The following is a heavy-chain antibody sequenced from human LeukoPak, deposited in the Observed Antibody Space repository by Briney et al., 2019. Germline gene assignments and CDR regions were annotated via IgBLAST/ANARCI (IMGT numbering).Heavy chain of an antibody. CDR1: GGSISSSSYY. CDR2: IYYSGST. Sequence: SETLSLTCTVSGGSISSSSYYWGWIRQPPGKGQEWIGSIYYSGSTYYNPSLKSRVTISVDTSKNQFSLKLSSVTAADTAVYYCARPGYYYDSSGYFDYWGQGTLVTVSS. V-gene: IGHV4-39*01. D-gene: IGHD3-22*01. CDR3: ARPGYYYDSSGYFDY. J-gene: IGHJ4*02.